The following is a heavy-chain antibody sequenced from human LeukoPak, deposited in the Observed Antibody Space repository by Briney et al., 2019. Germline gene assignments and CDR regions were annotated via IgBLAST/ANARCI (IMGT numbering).Heavy chain of an antibody. Sequence: GRSLRLPCAASGFTFSNYAMHWVRQAPGKGLEWVTVISYDGSSQYYADSVKGRFTISRDSSKNTLYLQMNSLRAEDTAVYYCARDHLRNYYYYYGMDVWGQGTTVTVSS. V-gene: IGHV3-30-3*01. CDR3: ARDHLRNYYYYYGMDV. CDR2: ISYDGSSQ. CDR1: GFTFSNYA. J-gene: IGHJ6*02.